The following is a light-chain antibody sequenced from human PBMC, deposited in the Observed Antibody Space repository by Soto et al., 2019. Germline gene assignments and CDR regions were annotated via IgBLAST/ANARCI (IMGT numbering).Light chain of an antibody. V-gene: IGLV1-51*01. Sequence: ELTQPPSVSVAPGQKVTISCSGSSSNIGGNSVSWYQQLPGTAPKLLIYDDNKRPSGIPDRFSGSKSGTSATLGITGFQTGDEADYYCGSWDSSLSAYVFGTGTKVTV. CDR2: DDN. CDR1: SSNIGGNS. J-gene: IGLJ1*01. CDR3: GSWDSSLSAYV.